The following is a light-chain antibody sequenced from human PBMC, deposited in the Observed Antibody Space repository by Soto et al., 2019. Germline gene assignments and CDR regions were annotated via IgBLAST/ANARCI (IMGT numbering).Light chain of an antibody. J-gene: IGKJ1*01. CDR3: QQYGDSPRT. V-gene: IGKV3-20*01. CDR2: DAS. Sequence: IVLMQSPGTLSLSPGERATLSCRASRSLSSAYLAWYQQKPGQAPRLLFYDASRRATGTPDRFSVSGSGTDFTLTISRLEPEDFEVYYCQQYGDSPRTFGQGTKVEIK. CDR1: RSLSSAY.